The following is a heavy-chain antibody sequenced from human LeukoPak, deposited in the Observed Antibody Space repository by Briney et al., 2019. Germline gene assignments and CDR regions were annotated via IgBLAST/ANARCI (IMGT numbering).Heavy chain of an antibody. CDR3: AKDRKYCSGGSCYVLDY. V-gene: IGHV3-9*01. J-gene: IGHJ4*02. CDR2: ISWNSGSI. Sequence: PGRSLRLSCAASGFTFDDYAMHWVRQAPGKGLEWVSGISWNSGSIGYADSVKGRFTISRDNSKNTLSLQMNSLRAEDTAIYYCAKDRKYCSGGSCYVLDYWGQGTLVTVSS. D-gene: IGHD2-15*01. CDR1: GFTFDDYA.